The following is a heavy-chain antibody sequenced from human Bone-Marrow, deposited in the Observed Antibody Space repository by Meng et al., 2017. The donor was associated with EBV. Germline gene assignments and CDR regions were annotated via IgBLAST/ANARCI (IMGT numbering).Heavy chain of an antibody. J-gene: IGHJ5*02. CDR2: ISYDGSNK. D-gene: IGHD3-3*01. Sequence: QGLVVDAGGGVVQPGRYLRLSCAASGFTFSSYGMHWVRQAPGKGLEWVAVISYDGSNKYYADSVKGRFTISRDNSKNTLYLQMNSLRAEDTAVYYCAKIGGVGADWFDPWGQGTLVTVSS. CDR1: GFTFSSYG. CDR3: AKIGGVGADWFDP. V-gene: IGHV3-30*18.